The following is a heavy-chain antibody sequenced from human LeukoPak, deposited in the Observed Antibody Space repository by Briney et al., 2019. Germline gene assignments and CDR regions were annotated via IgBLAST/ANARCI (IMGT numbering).Heavy chain of an antibody. V-gene: IGHV1-46*01. CDR2: INHSGGST. CDR1: GYTFTGYY. CDR3: ARESRSGSFFYYYYYMDV. Sequence: ASVKVSCKASGYTFTGYYMHWVRQAPGQGLEWMGIINHSGGSTSYAQKFQGRVTITRDMSTSTVYMELSSLRSEDTAVYYCARESRSGSFFYYYYYMDVWGKGTTVTVSS. D-gene: IGHD3-10*01. J-gene: IGHJ6*03.